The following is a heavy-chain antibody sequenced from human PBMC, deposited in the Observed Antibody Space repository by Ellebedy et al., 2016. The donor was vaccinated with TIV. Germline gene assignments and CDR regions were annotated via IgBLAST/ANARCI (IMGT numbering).Heavy chain of an antibody. J-gene: IGHJ6*02. CDR3: GAEEAAAPHYYYYGMDV. D-gene: IGHD2-2*01. CDR1: GYTFTSYD. Sequence: AASVKVSCKASGYTFTSYDINWVRQATGQGLEWMGWMNPNSGNTGYAQKFQGRVTMTRNTSISTAYMELSSLRSEDTAVYYCGAEEAAAPHYYYYGMDVWGQGTTVTVSS. V-gene: IGHV1-8*01. CDR2: MNPNSGNT.